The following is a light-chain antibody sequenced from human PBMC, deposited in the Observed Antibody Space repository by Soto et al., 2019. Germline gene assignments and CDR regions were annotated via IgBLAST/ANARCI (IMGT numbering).Light chain of an antibody. Sequence: IQMTQSPSTLSASVGDRVSITCRASQSISRQLAWYQQKPGKAPNLLIYQASNLETGVPSRFTGSVSGTEFTLTISSLQPDDLATYYCLQYQSYWTFGQGTKVEVK. CDR3: LQYQSYWT. CDR1: QSISRQ. CDR2: QAS. J-gene: IGKJ1*01. V-gene: IGKV1-5*03.